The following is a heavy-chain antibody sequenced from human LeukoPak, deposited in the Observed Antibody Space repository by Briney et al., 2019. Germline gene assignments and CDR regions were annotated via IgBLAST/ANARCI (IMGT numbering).Heavy chain of an antibody. CDR2: ISSSSNTI. D-gene: IGHD5-24*01. Sequence: GGSLRLSCAASGFTFTKNSMTWVRQAPGRGLECVSYISSSSNTINYADSVTGRFTISRDNAKNSLYLQMNSLRDGDTAVYYCARVGNYRSHDYGMDVWGQGTTVIVSS. CDR1: GFTFTKNS. J-gene: IGHJ6*02. V-gene: IGHV3-48*02. CDR3: ARVGNYRSHDYGMDV.